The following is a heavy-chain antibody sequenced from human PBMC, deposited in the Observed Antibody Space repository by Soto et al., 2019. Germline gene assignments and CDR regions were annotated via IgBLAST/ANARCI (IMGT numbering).Heavy chain of an antibody. CDR3: ATGHDKITIFGVVIIQFDY. CDR2: FDPEDGET. J-gene: IGHJ4*02. Sequence: GAPVKVSCKVCGYTLADFSMHWVRQAPGKGLEWMGGFDPEDGETIYAQKFQGRVTMTEDTSTDTAYMELSSLRSEDTAVYYCATGHDKITIFGVVIIQFDYWGQGTLVTVSS. V-gene: IGHV1-24*01. D-gene: IGHD3-3*01. CDR1: GYTLADFS.